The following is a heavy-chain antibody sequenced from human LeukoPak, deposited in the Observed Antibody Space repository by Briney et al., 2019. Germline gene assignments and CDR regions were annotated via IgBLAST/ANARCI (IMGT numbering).Heavy chain of an antibody. CDR2: IYYSGST. D-gene: IGHD3-9*01. V-gene: IGHV4-39*07. CDR1: GGSISSSSYY. CDR3: ARQRYSLTVAPDAFDI. J-gene: IGHJ3*02. Sequence: SETLSLTCTVSGGSISSSSYYWGWIRQPPGKGLEWIGIIYYSGSTFYNPSLKSRVTISVDTSKNQFSLKLSSVTAADTAVYYCARQRYSLTVAPDAFDIWGLGTMVTVSS.